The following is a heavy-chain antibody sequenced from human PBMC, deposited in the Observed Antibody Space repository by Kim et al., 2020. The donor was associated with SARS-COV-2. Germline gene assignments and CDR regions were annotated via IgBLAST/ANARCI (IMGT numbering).Heavy chain of an antibody. CDR3: ARGEVVPAANHGWFDP. Sequence: GGSLRLSCAASGFTFSSYSMNWVRQAPGKGLEWVSSISSSSSYIYYADSVKGRFTISRDNAKNSLYLQMNSLRAEDTAVYYCARGEVVPAANHGWFDPWGQGTLVTVSS. CDR1: GFTFSSYS. V-gene: IGHV3-21*01. D-gene: IGHD2-2*01. J-gene: IGHJ5*02. CDR2: ISSSSSYI.